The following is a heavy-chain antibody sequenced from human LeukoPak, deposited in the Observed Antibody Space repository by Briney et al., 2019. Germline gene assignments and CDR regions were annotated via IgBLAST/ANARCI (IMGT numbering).Heavy chain of an antibody. V-gene: IGHV1-18*01. CDR1: GYTFTSYG. J-gene: IGHJ5*02. CDR3: ARSCRYCSSTSCANDWFDP. D-gene: IGHD2-2*01. CDR2: ISAYNGNT. Sequence: ASVKVSCKASGYTFTSYGISWVRQAPGQGLEWMGWISAYNGNTNYAQKLQGRVTMTTDTSTSTAYMELRSLRSDDTAVYYCARSCRYCSSTSCANDWFDPWGQGTLVTVSS.